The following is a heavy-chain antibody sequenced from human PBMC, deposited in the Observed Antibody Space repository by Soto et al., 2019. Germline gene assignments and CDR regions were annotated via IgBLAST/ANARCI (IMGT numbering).Heavy chain of an antibody. Sequence: SVKVSCKASGGTFSSYAISWVRQAPGQGLEWMGGIIPIFGTANYAQKFQGRVTITADESTSTAYTELSSLRSEDTAVYYCAREDNDSSGFDYWGQGTLVTVSS. V-gene: IGHV1-69*13. D-gene: IGHD3-22*01. J-gene: IGHJ4*02. CDR3: AREDNDSSGFDY. CDR2: IIPIFGTA. CDR1: GGTFSSYA.